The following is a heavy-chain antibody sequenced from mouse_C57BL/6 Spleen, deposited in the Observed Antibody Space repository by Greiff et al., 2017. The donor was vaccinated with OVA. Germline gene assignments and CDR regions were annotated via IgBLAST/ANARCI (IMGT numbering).Heavy chain of an antibody. V-gene: IGHV1-81*01. CDR1: GYTFTSYG. CDR2: IYPRSGNT. J-gene: IGHJ3*01. CDR3: ARIYYDAWFAY. Sequence: VMLVESGAELARPGASVKLSCKASGYTFTSYGISWVKQRTGQGLEWIGEIYPRSGNTYYNEKFKGKATLTADKSSSTAYMELRSLTSEDSAVYFCARIYYDAWFAYWGQGTLVTVSA. D-gene: IGHD2-4*01.